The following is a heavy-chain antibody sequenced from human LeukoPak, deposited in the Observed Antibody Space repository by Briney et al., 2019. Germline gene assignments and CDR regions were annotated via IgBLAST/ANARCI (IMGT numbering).Heavy chain of an antibody. CDR2: IYYSRST. Sequence: SETQSLTCTVSGGSISSSGYYWGWIRQPPGKGLECIGSIYYSRSTYYNPSLKSRVTISVDTSKNQFSLKLSSVTAADTAVYYCAREEPTVTTGFDYWGQGTLVTVSS. CDR1: GGSISSSGYY. V-gene: IGHV4-39*02. J-gene: IGHJ4*02. D-gene: IGHD4-11*01. CDR3: AREEPTVTTGFDY.